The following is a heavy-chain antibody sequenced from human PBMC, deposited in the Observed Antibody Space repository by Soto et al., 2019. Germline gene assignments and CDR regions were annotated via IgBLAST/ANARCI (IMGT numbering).Heavy chain of an antibody. J-gene: IGHJ4*02. D-gene: IGHD2-2*01. CDR2: VSAYNGNT. CDR1: GYTFTSYG. V-gene: IGHV1-18*01. CDR3: ARVQIVVVPAAMLLDY. Sequence: ASVKVSCTASGYTFTSYGISWVRQAPGQGLEWMGWVSAYNGNTNYAQKLQGRVTMTTDTSTSTAYMELRSLRSDDTAVYYCARVQIVVVPAAMLLDYWGLGTLVTVSS.